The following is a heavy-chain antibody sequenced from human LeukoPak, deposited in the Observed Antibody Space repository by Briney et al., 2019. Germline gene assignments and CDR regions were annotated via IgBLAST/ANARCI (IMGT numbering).Heavy chain of an antibody. CDR1: GFTFSDYY. Sequence: PGGSLRLSCAASGFTFSDYYMSWIRQAPGKGLEWVSYISSSGSTIYYADSVKGRFTVSRDNAKNPLYLQMNSLRDEDTAVYYCARGRGDYDPSGYYHPVYWGQGILVTVSS. V-gene: IGHV3-11*04. CDR3: ARGRGDYDPSGYYHPVY. CDR2: ISSSGSTI. J-gene: IGHJ4*02. D-gene: IGHD3-22*01.